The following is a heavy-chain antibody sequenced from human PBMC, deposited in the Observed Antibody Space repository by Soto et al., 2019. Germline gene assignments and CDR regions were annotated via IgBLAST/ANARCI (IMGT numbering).Heavy chain of an antibody. CDR1: GGSISSSNW. J-gene: IGHJ6*02. Sequence: SETLSLTCAVSGGSISSSNWWSWVRQPPGKGLEWIGEIYHSGSTNYNPSLKSRVTISVDKSKNQFSLKLSSVTAADTAVYYCASLYSSGWLDYYYYGMDVWGQGTTVTVSS. V-gene: IGHV4-4*02. CDR3: ASLYSSGWLDYYYYGMDV. D-gene: IGHD6-19*01. CDR2: IYHSGST.